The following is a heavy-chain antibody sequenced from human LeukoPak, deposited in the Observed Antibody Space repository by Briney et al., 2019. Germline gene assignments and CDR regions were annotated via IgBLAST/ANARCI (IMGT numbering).Heavy chain of an antibody. J-gene: IGHJ4*02. V-gene: IGHV5-51*01. D-gene: IGHD6-13*01. CDR2: IYPSDSDT. CDR1: GYIFTNYW. Sequence: GESLKISCEGSGYIFTNYWIGWVRQLPGTGLEWMEIIYPSDSDTRYSPSFQGQVTISADKSISAAYRQWSSLKASDTAMYYCSRLIRQQLYYFDYLGQGTLVTVSS. CDR3: SRLIRQQLYYFDY.